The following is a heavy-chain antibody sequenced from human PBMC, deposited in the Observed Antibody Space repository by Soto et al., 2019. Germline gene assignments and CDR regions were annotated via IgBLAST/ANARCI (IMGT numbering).Heavy chain of an antibody. CDR3: AKDGTGSGSYVYYYYMDV. CDR2: ISYDGSNK. D-gene: IGHD3-10*01. CDR1: GLTFSSYG. Sequence: QVQLVESGGGVVQPGRSLRLSCAASGLTFSSYGMHWVRQAPGKGLEWVAVISYDGSNKYYADSVKGRFTISRDNSKNTLYLQMNSLGAEDTAVYYCAKDGTGSGSYVYYYYMDVWGKWTKVTVSS. J-gene: IGHJ6*03. V-gene: IGHV3-30*18.